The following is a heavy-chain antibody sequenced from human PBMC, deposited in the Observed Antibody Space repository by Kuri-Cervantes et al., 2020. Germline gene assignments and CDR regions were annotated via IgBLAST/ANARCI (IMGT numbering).Heavy chain of an antibody. D-gene: IGHD4-17*01. CDR2: ISSSGSTI. CDR1: GFTFSTNT. CDR3: ARIPDYGDSVAPRDTRTGDYYFDY. V-gene: IGHV3-48*04. Sequence: GGSLRLSCVASGFTFSTNTMNWLRQAPGKGLEWVSYISSSGSTIYYADSVKGRFTISRDNAKNSLYLQMNSLRAEDTAVYYCARIPDYGDSVAPRDTRTGDYYFDYWGQGTLVTVSS. J-gene: IGHJ4*02.